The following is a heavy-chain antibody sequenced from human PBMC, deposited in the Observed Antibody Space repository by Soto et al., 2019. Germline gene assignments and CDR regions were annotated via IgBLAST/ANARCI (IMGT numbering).Heavy chain of an antibody. V-gene: IGHV3-30*18. CDR2: ISSDGHAE. CDR1: GFAFNTSD. CDR3: AKDVDYGCNPWGH. Sequence: QVQLVESGGGVVQPGGSLRLSCVVSGFAFNTSDMQWVRQAPGKGLEWVAAISSDGHAEFYADFVKGRFTVSRENSKNTVYLQMDRLRADDTAVYYCAKDVDYGCNPWGHWGQGTLVTVSS. D-gene: IGHD4-17*01. J-gene: IGHJ4*02.